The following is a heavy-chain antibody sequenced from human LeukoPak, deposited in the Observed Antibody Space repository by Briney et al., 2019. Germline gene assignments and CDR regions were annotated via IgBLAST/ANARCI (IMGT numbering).Heavy chain of an antibody. CDR3: AKDPGGYCSSTSCYAVDY. J-gene: IGHJ4*02. D-gene: IGHD2-2*03. V-gene: IGHV3-33*06. CDR1: GFTFSSYG. Sequence: PGRSLRLSCAASGFTFSSYGMHWVRQAPGKGLEWVAVIWYDGSNKYYADSVKGRFTISRDNSKNTLYLQMNSLRAEDTAVYYCAKDPGGYCSSTSCYAVDYWGQGTLVTVSS. CDR2: IWYDGSNK.